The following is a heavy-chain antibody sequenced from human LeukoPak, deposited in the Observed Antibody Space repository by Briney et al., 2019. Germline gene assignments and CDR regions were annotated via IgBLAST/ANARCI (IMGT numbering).Heavy chain of an antibody. CDR1: VGTFSSYA. D-gene: IGHD2-2*03. Sequence: SVKVSCKASVGTFSSYAISWVRQAPGQGLEWMGGIIPIFGTANYAQKFQGRVTITADESTSTAYMELSSLRSEDTAVYYCASMDIVVVPAALELWYFDLWGRGTLVTVSS. J-gene: IGHJ2*01. CDR3: ASMDIVVVPAALELWYFDL. V-gene: IGHV1-69*13. CDR2: IIPIFGTA.